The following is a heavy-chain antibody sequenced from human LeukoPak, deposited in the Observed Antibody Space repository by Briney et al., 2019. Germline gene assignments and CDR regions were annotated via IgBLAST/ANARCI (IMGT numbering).Heavy chain of an antibody. CDR1: GASISSYY. V-gene: IGHV4-59*01. CDR2: IVYSGST. CDR3: AKRHVQYTSSADPYFFDY. Sequence: SETLSLTCTVSGASISSYYWTWIRQPPGKGMEWIAYIVYSGSTNYNHSLKSRVTISVDTSKNQFSLNLRSVTAAATAVGACAKRHVQYTSSADPYFFDYWGKGNLVTVSS. D-gene: IGHD6-6*01. J-gene: IGHJ4*02.